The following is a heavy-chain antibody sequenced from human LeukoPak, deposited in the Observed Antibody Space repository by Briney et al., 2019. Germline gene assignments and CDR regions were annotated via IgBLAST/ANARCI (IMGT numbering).Heavy chain of an antibody. CDR2: IRYDGSNK. Sequence: QPGGSLRLSCAASGFTFSSYGMHWVRQAPGKGLEWVAFIRYDGSNKYYADSVKGRFTISRDNSKNTLYLQMNSLRAEDTAVYCCAKGNSGSYRFDAFDIWGQGTMVTVSS. V-gene: IGHV3-30*02. D-gene: IGHD1-26*01. CDR1: GFTFSSYG. CDR3: AKGNSGSYRFDAFDI. J-gene: IGHJ3*02.